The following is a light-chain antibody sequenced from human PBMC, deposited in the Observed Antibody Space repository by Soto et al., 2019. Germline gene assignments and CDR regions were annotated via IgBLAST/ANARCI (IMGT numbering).Light chain of an antibody. V-gene: IGLV2-14*01. J-gene: IGLJ1*01. CDR2: EVT. CDR3: SSHTSVNTRV. Sequence: CVRTRPAYVSGAAGQSLAISYTGTSSDVGSYDYVSWYQQHPDKAPKLMIYEVTQRPSGVSNRFSGSKSGNTASLTISGLQAEDEADYYCSSHTSVNTRVFGTGTKVTVL. CDR1: SSDVGSYDY.